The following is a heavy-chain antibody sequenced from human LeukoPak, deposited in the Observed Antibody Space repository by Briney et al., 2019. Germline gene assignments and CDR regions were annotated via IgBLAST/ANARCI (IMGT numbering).Heavy chain of an antibody. V-gene: IGHV4-30-4*08. CDR2: IYYSGST. J-gene: IGHJ6*02. Sequence: SQTLSLTCTVSGGSISSGDYYWSWICQPPGKGLEWIGYIYYSGSTYYNPSLKSRVTISVDTSKNQFSLKLSSVTAADTAVYYCAREPVLRHPRSYYYYGMDVWGQGTTVTVSS. CDR3: AREPVLRHPRSYYYYGMDV. CDR1: GGSISSGDYY. D-gene: IGHD3-3*01.